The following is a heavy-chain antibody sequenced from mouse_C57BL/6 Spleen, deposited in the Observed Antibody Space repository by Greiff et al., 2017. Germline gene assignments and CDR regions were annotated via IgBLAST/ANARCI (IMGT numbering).Heavy chain of an antibody. D-gene: IGHD3-1*01. CDR1: GYTFTSYW. CDR2: IHPNSGST. CDR3: ARGGTSGAMDY. J-gene: IGHJ4*01. V-gene: IGHV1-64*01. Sequence: QVQLQQPGAELVKPGASVKLSCKASGYTFTSYWMHWVKQRPGQGLEWIGMIHPNSGSTNYNEKFKSKATLTVDKSSSTAYMQLSSLTSDDSAVYYCARGGTSGAMDYGGQGTSVTVSS.